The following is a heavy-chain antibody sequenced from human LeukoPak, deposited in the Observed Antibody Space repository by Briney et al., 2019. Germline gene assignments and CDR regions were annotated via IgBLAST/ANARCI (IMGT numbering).Heavy chain of an antibody. CDR3: TTDQGHDYYDSSGYYQFDY. V-gene: IGHV3-15*01. J-gene: IGHJ4*02. CDR2: IKSKTDGGTT. Sequence: AGGSLRLSCAASGFTFINAWMSWVRQAPGKGLEWVGRIKSKTDGGTTDYAAPVKGRFTISRDDSKNTLYLQMNSLKTEDTAVYYCTTDQGHDYYDSSGYYQFDYWGQGTLVTVSS. D-gene: IGHD3-22*01. CDR1: GFTFINAW.